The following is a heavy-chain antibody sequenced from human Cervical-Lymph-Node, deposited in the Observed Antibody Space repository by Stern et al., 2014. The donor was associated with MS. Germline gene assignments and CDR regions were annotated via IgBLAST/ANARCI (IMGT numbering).Heavy chain of an antibody. CDR1: GITFNQYG. V-gene: IGHV3-30*03. Sequence: VQLVGSGGGVVQPGRSLRLSCAGSGITFNQYGMHWVRQAPGKGLEWGATISYDGSYKYFGDSVKGRFTVSRDNSKHTLYLHLNSLRPEDTAVYYCAIIGDYHDGRAFDYWGQGTLVTVSS. CDR3: AIIGDYHDGRAFDY. J-gene: IGHJ4*02. CDR2: ISYDGSYK. D-gene: IGHD3-22*01.